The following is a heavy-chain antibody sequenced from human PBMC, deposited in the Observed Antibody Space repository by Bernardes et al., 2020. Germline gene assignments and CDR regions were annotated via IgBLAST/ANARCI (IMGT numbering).Heavy chain of an antibody. CDR1: GGSISSSNW. CDR2: IYHSGST. V-gene: IGHV4-4*02. D-gene: IGHD3-16*01. Sequence: SETLSLTCAVSGGSISSSNWWSWVRQPPGKGLEWIVEIYHSGSTNYNPSLKSRVTISVDKSKNQFSLKLSSVTAADTAVYYCSRDGRITFGEKAFDIWGQGKMVTVYS. J-gene: IGHJ3*02. CDR3: SRDGRITFGEKAFDI.